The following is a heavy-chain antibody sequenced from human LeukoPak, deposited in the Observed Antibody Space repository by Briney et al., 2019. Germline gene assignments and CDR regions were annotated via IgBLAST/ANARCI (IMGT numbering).Heavy chain of an antibody. Sequence: GGSLRLSCVASGFTFSNYWMLWVRQAPGKGLMWVSLISTDGKSTRYAESVKGRFTISRDNAKNSLYLQMNSLRDEDTAVYYCASLGRFDYWGQGTLVTVST. J-gene: IGHJ4*02. CDR2: ISTDGKST. CDR3: ASLGRFDY. V-gene: IGHV3-74*01. CDR1: GFTFSNYW.